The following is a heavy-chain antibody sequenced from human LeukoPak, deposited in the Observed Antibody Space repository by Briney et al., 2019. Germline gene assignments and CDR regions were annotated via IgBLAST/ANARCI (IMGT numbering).Heavy chain of an antibody. CDR1: GGSISSYD. Sequence: PSETLSLTCTVSGGSISSYDWSWVRQPPGKGLEWMGYIYYSGSTNYNPSLKSRVTISVDTSKNQFSLKLSSVTAADTAVYYCARGRLYYDSSGYPHFDYWGQGTLVTVSS. CDR3: ARGRLYYDSSGYPHFDY. J-gene: IGHJ4*02. V-gene: IGHV4-59*01. D-gene: IGHD3-22*01. CDR2: IYYSGST.